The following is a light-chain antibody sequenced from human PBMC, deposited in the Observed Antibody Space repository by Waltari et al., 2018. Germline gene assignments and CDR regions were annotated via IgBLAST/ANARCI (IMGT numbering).Light chain of an antibody. CDR3: QQYDAWPPLT. V-gene: IGKV3-15*01. CDR1: QSVSSN. Sequence: EIVMTQSPATLSVSPGERATLSCRASQSVSSNLAWYQQKPGQAPRPVTYAASTRATGIPARFSGSGSGTEFTLTISSLQSEDFAVYYCQQYDAWPPLTFGGGTKVEIK. J-gene: IGKJ4*01. CDR2: AAS.